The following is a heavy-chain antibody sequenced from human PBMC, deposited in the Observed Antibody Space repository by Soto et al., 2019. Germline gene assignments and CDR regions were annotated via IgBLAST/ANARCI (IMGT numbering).Heavy chain of an antibody. J-gene: IGHJ6*02. CDR1: GFTFSSYA. CDR3: AKDSDDFWSGPYYYYYYGLDV. CDR2: ISGSGGST. D-gene: IGHD3-3*01. Sequence: GGSLRLSCAASGFTFSSYAMSWVRQAPGKGLEWVSAISGSGGSTYYADSVKGRFTISRDNSKNTLYLQMNSLRAEDMAVYYCAKDSDDFWSGPYYYYYYGLDVWGQGTTVTVSS. V-gene: IGHV3-23*01.